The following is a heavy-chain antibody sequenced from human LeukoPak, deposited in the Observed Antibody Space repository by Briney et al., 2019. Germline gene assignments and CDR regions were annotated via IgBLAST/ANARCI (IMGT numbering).Heavy chain of an antibody. CDR2: IIPIFGTA. CDR1: AGTFSSYA. Sequence: SVKVSCKASAGTFSSYAISWVRQAPGQGLEWMGGIIPIFGTANYAQKFQGRVTITADESTSTAYMELSSLRSEDTAVYYCARVPSPVAGFDYWGQGTLVTVSS. CDR3: ARVPSPVAGFDY. D-gene: IGHD6-19*01. J-gene: IGHJ4*02. V-gene: IGHV1-69*01.